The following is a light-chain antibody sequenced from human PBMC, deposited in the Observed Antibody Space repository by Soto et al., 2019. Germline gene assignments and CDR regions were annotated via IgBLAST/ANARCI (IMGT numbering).Light chain of an antibody. V-gene: IGLV8-61*01. J-gene: IGLJ7*01. CDR3: VLYMGSGIWM. CDR2: STN. Sequence: QTVVTQEPSFSVSPGGTVTLTCGLSSGSVSTTSYPSWYQQTPGQAPCTLIYSTNIRSSGVPDRFSGSILGNKAALTITGAQADDESDYYCVLYMGSGIWMFGGGTQLTVL. CDR1: SGSVSTTSY.